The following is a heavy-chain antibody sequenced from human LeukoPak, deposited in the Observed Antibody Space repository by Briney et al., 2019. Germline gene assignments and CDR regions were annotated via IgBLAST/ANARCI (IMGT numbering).Heavy chain of an antibody. D-gene: IGHD3-10*01. CDR3: ARYRITMVGGDPLGLFTFDI. CDR1: GFTFSYYW. Sequence: GGSLRLSCAASGFTFSYYWMHWVRQAPGEGLVWVSRINDDGRTTTYADSVKGRITISRDNAKNTLYLQMSSLRVEDTAVYYSARYRITMVGGDPLGLFTFDIWGPGTMVTVS. J-gene: IGHJ3*02. CDR2: INDDGRTT. V-gene: IGHV3-74*03.